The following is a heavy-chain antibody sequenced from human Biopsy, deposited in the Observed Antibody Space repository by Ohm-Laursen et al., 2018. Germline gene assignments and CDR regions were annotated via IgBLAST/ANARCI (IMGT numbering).Heavy chain of an antibody. J-gene: IGHJ4*02. CDR1: GFNLSAFA. D-gene: IGHD5-12*01. Sequence: SLRLSCTASGFNLSAFALHWVRQASGRGLEWVGRIKKKSNNDATAYAESMKGRFSIFRDDSKSTSFLQMNSLKIEDTAVYFCTRSAGYGYDYWGQGILVNVSS. V-gene: IGHV3-73*01. CDR2: IKKKSNNDAT. CDR3: TRSAGYGYDY.